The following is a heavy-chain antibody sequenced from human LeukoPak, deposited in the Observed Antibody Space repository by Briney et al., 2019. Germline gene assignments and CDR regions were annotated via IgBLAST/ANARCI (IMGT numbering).Heavy chain of an antibody. CDR1: GFTFSDYY. V-gene: IGHV3-11*04. CDR2: ISSSGSTI. J-gene: IGHJ5*02. CDR3: AGGGIAAAGTDNWFDP. D-gene: IGHD6-13*01. Sequence: GGSLRLSCAASGFTFSDYYMSWIRQAPGKGLEWVSYISSSGSTIYYADSVKGRFTISRDNAKNSLYLQMNSLRAEDTAVYYCAGGGIAAAGTDNWFDPWGQGTLVTVSS.